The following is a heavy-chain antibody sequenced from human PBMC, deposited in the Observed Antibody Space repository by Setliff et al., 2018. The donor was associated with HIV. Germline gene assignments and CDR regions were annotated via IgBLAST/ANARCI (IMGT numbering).Heavy chain of an antibody. D-gene: IGHD1-26*01. J-gene: IGHJ4*02. CDR2: IIPLFGTA. V-gene: IGHV1-69*13. Sequence: SVKVSCKASGGTFSTQTFNWVRQAPGQGLEWMGGIIPLFGTAKYIQKSQGRVTITADGSTSTAYMELSSLRFEDTAVYFCATDSSGLKYFDSWGQGTLVTVSS. CDR1: GGTFSTQT. CDR3: ATDSSGLKYFDS.